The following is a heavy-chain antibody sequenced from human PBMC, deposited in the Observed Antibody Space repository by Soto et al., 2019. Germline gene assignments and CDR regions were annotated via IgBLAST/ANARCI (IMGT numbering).Heavy chain of an antibody. CDR3: ARATLGIIVATDF. V-gene: IGHV1-46*01. CDR1: GYTFTSYY. Sequence: GASVKVSCKASGYTFTSYYMHWVRQAPGQGLEWMGIINPSGGSTSYAQKFQGRVTMTRDTSTSTVYMELSSLTSDDTAVYYCARATLGIIVATDFWGQGTQVNVSS. J-gene: IGHJ4*02. D-gene: IGHD3-22*01. CDR2: INPSGGST.